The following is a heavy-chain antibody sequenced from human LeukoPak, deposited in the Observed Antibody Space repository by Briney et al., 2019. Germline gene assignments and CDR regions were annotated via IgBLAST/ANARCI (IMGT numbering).Heavy chain of an antibody. CDR3: ARGLSSEVAVEFDY. CDR1: GGSLSGYY. Sequence: SETLSLTCAVYGGSLSGYYWSWIRQPPGKGLEWIGEINHSGSTNYNPSLKSRVTISVDTSKNQFSLKLSSVTAADTAVYYCARGLSSEVAVEFDYWGQGTLVTVSS. CDR2: INHSGST. D-gene: IGHD6-19*01. J-gene: IGHJ4*02. V-gene: IGHV4-34*01.